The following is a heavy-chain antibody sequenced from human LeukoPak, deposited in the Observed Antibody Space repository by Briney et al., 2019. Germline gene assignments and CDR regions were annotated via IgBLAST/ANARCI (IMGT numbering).Heavy chain of an antibody. CDR1: GFTFSSYG. J-gene: IGHJ4*02. CDR3: AKDDDGSGSYYVDY. CDR2: ISYDGSNK. Sequence: GGSLRLSCAASGFTFSSYGMHWVRQAPGKGLEWVAVISYDGSNKYYADSVKGRFTISRDNSKNTLYLQMNSLRAEGTAVYYCAKDDDGSGSYYVDYWGQGTLVTVSS. V-gene: IGHV3-30*18. D-gene: IGHD3-10*01.